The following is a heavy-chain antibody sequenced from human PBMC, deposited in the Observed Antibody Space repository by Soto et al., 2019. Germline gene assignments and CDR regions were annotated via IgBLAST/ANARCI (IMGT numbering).Heavy chain of an antibody. J-gene: IGHJ4*02. D-gene: IGHD2-8*01. Sequence: SETMSLTCTVSGGSISSSNYYWGWIRQPPGKGLEWIGSIYYSGTTYYNPSLRSRVTISEDTSKNQFSLKVESATAADTAVYYCARSHYTYGLLIDSRGKRTLVTVSS. CDR2: IYYSGTT. V-gene: IGHV4-39*01. CDR1: GGSISSSNYY. CDR3: ARSHYTYGLLIDS.